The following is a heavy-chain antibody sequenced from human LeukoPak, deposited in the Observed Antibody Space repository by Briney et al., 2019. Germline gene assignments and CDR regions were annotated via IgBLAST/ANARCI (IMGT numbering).Heavy chain of an antibody. Sequence: SETLSLTCAVYGGSFSGYYWSWIRQPPGKGLEWIGEINHSGSTNYNPSIKSRVTISVDTSKTQFSLKLSSVTAADTAVYYCARARIEARRTRVYMDVWGKGTTVTVSS. J-gene: IGHJ6*03. CDR3: ARARIEARRTRVYMDV. CDR1: GGSFSGYY. CDR2: INHSGST. V-gene: IGHV4-34*01. D-gene: IGHD6-6*01.